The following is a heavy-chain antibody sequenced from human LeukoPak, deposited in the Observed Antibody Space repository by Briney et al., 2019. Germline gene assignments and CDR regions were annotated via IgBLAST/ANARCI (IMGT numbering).Heavy chain of an antibody. J-gene: IGHJ4*02. CDR1: GGSISSYY. V-gene: IGHV4-59*01. CDR3: ARYCSGGSCYGGFDY. CDR2: ICYGGST. Sequence: SETLSLTCTVSGGSISSYYWSWIRQPPGKGLEWIGYICYGGSTNYNPSLKSRVTISVDTSKNQFSLKLSFVTAADTAVYFCARYCSGGSCYGGFDYWGQGTLVTVSS. D-gene: IGHD2-15*01.